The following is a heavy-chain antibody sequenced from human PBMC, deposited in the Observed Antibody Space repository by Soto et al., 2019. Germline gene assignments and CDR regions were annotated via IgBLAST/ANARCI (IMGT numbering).Heavy chain of an antibody. J-gene: IGHJ4*02. V-gene: IGHV1-8*01. CDR1: GYTFPSYD. CDR3: ARAYCSGGSCYYSSLRNFDY. Sequence: SVQVSCKASGYTFPSYDINSVRQATGQGLEWMGWMNTNSGNPGYAQKFPGPVTMTRNTAVITAYMELSSLRSEGTAVYYCARAYCSGGSCYYSSLRNFDYSGQRSLVTVSS. CDR2: MNTNSGNP. D-gene: IGHD2-15*01.